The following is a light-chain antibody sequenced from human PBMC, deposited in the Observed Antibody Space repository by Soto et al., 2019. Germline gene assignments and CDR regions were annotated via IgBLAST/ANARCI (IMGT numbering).Light chain of an antibody. CDR2: DAS. CDR1: QRVSSY. V-gene: IGKV3-11*01. CDR3: QQRRNWPLSLT. Sequence: EIVLTQSLATLTLSTGERATPSCMVSQRVSSYLAGYKQTPEQPPRLLIYDASNRATGLPARFSGSGSVTAFTLTISSLEPEDFAVYYCQQRRNWPLSLTFGGGTKVDMK. J-gene: IGKJ4*01.